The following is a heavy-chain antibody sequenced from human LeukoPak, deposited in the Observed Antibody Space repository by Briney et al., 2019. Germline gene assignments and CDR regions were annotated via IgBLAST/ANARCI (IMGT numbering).Heavy chain of an antibody. J-gene: IGHJ4*02. CDR3: ARRKDFDY. CDR1: GFTFSSYA. Sequence: GGSLRLSRAASGFTFSSYAMHWVRQAPGKGLEWVAVISYDGSNKYYADSMKGRFTISRDNSKNTLYLQMNSLRAEDTAVYYCARRKDFDYWGQGTLVTVSS. V-gene: IGHV3-30-3*01. CDR2: ISYDGSNK.